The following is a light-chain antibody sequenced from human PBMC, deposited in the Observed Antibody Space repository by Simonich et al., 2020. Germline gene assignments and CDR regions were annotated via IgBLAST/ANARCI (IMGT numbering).Light chain of an antibody. CDR3: QQYDNLPWT. J-gene: IGKJ1*01. CDR1: KDISNY. Sequence: DIQMTQSPSSLSASVGKRVTITCQASKDISNYLNWYQQKPGKAPKLLIYDASNFETGVPSRFSGSGSGTDFTFTISSLQPEDIATYYCQQYDNLPWTFGQGTKVEIK. CDR2: DAS. V-gene: IGKV1-33*01.